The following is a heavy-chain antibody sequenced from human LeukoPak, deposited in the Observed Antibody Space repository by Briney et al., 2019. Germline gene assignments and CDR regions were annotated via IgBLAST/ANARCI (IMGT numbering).Heavy chain of an antibody. D-gene: IGHD1-26*01. CDR2: IKQDGSEK. CDR1: EFTFSTYW. CDR3: ARDPYSGTYSDYYYYYMDV. J-gene: IGHJ6*03. V-gene: IGHV3-7*01. Sequence: PGGSLRLSCAASEFTFSTYWMSWVRQAPGKGLEWVADIKQDGSEKYYVDSVKGRFTISRDNAKNSLYLQLNSLRAEDTAVYYCARDPYSGTYSDYYYYYMDVWGKGTTVTVSS.